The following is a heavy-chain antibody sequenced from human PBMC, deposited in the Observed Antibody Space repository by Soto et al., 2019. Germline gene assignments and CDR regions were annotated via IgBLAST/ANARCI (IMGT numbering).Heavy chain of an antibody. CDR3: ASRDYGGGAADY. CDR1: GGTFSSYA. D-gene: IGHD4-17*01. CDR2: IIPIFGTA. Sequence: SVKVSCKASGGTFSSYAISWVRQAPGQGLEWMGGIIPIFGTANYAQKFQGRVTITADESTSTAYMELSSLRSEDTAVYYCASRDYGGGAADYWGQGTLVTVSS. J-gene: IGHJ4*02. V-gene: IGHV1-69*13.